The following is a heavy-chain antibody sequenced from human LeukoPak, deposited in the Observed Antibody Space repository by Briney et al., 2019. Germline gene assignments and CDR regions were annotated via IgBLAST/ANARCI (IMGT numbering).Heavy chain of an antibody. D-gene: IGHD2-2*01. CDR1: GYSISSDYF. V-gene: IGHV4-38-2*02. J-gene: IGHJ4*02. Sequence: SETLSLTCVVSGYSISSDYFCGWIRQPPGKGVEWIGTISYSGTTFNKPSLKTRITISLDTSRNQFSLKLSSVTAADTAVYYCGRDVDQLRSDYWGPGTLVTVSS. CDR3: GRDVDQLRSDY. CDR2: ISYSGTT.